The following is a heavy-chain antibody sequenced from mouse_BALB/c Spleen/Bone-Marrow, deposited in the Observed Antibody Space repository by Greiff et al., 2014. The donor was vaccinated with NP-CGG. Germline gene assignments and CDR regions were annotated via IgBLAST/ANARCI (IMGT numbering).Heavy chain of an antibody. V-gene: IGHV1S41*01. D-gene: IGHD2-2*01. CDR2: IAPGSGST. CDR3: AIERYGYDGWYFDV. J-gene: IGHJ1*01. CDR1: GYTFTNYW. Sequence: DLVKPGASVKLSCKTSGYTFTNYWINWIKQRPGQGLEWLGRIAPGSGSTYYNEMFKVKAPLTVDTSSSTAYIQLSSLSSGDSAVYFCAIERYGYDGWYFDVWGAGTTVTVSS.